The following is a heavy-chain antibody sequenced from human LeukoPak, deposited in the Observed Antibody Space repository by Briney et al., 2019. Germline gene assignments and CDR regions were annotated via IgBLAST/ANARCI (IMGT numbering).Heavy chain of an antibody. Sequence: GGSLRLSCAASGFTFSSYAMSWVRRAPGKGLEWVSAISGSGGSTYYADSVKGRFTISRDNSKNTLYLQMNSLRAEDTAVYYCARDIRDPASGSYYKYWGQGTLVTVSS. CDR2: ISGSGGST. V-gene: IGHV3-23*01. CDR1: GFTFSSYA. J-gene: IGHJ4*02. D-gene: IGHD1-26*01. CDR3: ARDIRDPASGSYYKY.